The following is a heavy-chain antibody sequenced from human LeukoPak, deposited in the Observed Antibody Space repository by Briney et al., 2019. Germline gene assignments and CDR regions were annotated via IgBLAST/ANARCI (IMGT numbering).Heavy chain of an antibody. D-gene: IGHD3-16*02. J-gene: IGHJ4*02. CDR2: ISAYNGIT. CDR3: ARGGYDYVWGSYRYNYFDY. V-gene: IGHV1-18*04. Sequence: ASVSVSCEVSGYTFTSYGISWVRQAPGQGLEWMGWISAYNGITYYAQKLQGRVTMTTDTSTSTASMELRSLRSDDPAVYYCARGGYDYVWGSYRYNYFDYWGQGTLVTVSS. CDR1: GYTFTSYG.